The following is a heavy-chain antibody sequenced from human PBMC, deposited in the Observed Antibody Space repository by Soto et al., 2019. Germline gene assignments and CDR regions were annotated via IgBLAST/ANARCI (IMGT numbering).Heavy chain of an antibody. CDR3: AGQKDAFHI. J-gene: IGHJ3*02. CDR2: ISGSSAYI. Sequence: EVQLVESGGGLVKPGGSLRLSCAASGFTFTSYSMNWVRQAPGKGLEWVSSISGSSAYIYYADSVKGRFTISRDNAKNSLYLQMNSLRAEDTAVYYCAGQKDAFHIWGHGTMVTVSS. V-gene: IGHV3-21*01. CDR1: GFTFTSYS.